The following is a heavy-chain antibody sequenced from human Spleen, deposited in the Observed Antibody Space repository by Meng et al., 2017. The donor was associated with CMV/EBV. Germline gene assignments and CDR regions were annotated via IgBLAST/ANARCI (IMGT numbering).Heavy chain of an antibody. CDR1: GGSISSSSYY. CDR2: IYYSGST. D-gene: IGHD1-20*01. CDR3: ARTHNNWNPWPFDY. Sequence: SETLSLTCTVSGGSISSSSYYWGWIRQPPGKGLEWIGSIYYSGSTYYNPSLKSRVTISVDTSKNQFSLKLTSVTAADTAVYFCARTHNNWNPWPFDYWGQGTLVTVSS. J-gene: IGHJ4*02. V-gene: IGHV4-39*07.